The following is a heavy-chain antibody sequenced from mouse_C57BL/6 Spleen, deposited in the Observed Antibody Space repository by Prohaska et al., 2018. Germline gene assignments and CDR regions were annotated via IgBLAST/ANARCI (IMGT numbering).Heavy chain of an antibody. D-gene: IGHD3-2*02. CDR2: IYPGSGST. V-gene: IGHV1-55*01. CDR3: ARSGSGYDY. Sequence: ITWVKQRPGQGLEWIGDIYPGSGSTNYNEKFKSKATLTVDTSSSTAYMQLSSLTSEDSAVYYCARSGSGYDYWGQGTTLTVSS. J-gene: IGHJ2*01.